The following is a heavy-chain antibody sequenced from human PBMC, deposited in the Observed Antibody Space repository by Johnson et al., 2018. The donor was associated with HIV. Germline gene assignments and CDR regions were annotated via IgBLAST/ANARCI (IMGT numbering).Heavy chain of an antibody. CDR3: ASTIVGVAWHAFDI. J-gene: IGHJ3*02. V-gene: IGHV3-30*04. D-gene: IGHD3-3*01. CDR2: ISYDGSNK. Sequence: QVQLVESGGGVVQPGRSLRLSCSASGFTFSSYALHWVRQAPGKGLVSAAAISYDGSNKSYEESVKGRFTISSDTSKNTLYLQMNSLRAEDTAVYYCASTIVGVAWHAFDIWGQGTMVIVSS. CDR1: GFTFSSYA.